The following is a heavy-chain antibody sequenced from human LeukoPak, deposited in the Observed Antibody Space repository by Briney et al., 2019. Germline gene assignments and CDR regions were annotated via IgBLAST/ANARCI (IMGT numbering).Heavy chain of an antibody. CDR3: AKVRLSHATPILDAFDI. CDR1: GFTFSSCS. J-gene: IGHJ3*02. V-gene: IGHV3-23*01. CDR2: IDKIGVGT. D-gene: IGHD3-16*01. Sequence: GGSLRLSCAASGFTFSSCSMNWVRQAPGKGLEWVSSIDKIGVGTYCADSVKGRFTISRDNSKNTLYLQMNSLRAEDTAVYYCAKVRLSHATPILDAFDIWGQGTMVTVSS.